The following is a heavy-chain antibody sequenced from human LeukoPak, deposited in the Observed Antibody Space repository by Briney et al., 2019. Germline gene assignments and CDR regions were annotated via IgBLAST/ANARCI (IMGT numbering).Heavy chain of an antibody. J-gene: IGHJ4*02. CDR2: INHSGST. D-gene: IGHD2-21*02. Sequence: SETLSLTCAVYGGSLSAYYWSWIRQPPGKGLKWSGEINHSGSTNYNPSLKSRVTISVDTSKNQFSLKLSSVTAADTAVYYCARPITRTVTAFDYWGQGTLVSVSS. V-gene: IGHV4-34*01. CDR3: ARPITRTVTAFDY. CDR1: GGSLSAYY.